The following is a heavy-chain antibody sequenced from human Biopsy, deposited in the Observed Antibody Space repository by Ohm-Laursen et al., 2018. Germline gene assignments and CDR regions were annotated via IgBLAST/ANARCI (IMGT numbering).Heavy chain of an antibody. CDR3: ARATNSTGWPYYYFYGMDV. J-gene: IGHJ6*02. CDR1: GSSISSDY. V-gene: IGHV4-59*07. D-gene: IGHD2/OR15-2a*01. CDR2: VYYSGST. Sequence: DTLSLTCTVSGSSISSDYWSWIRQTPGKGLEWIGYVYYSGSTNYNPSLKSRVTISVDTSKNQFSLRLNSVTAADTAVYYCARATNSTGWPYYYFYGMDVWGQGTTVTVSS.